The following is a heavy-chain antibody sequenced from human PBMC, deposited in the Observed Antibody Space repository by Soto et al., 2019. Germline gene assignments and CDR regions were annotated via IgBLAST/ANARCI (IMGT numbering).Heavy chain of an antibody. CDR3: ASGVVGATRAPLYYFDY. Sequence: ASVKVSCKASGGTFSSYAISWVRQAPGQGLEWMGGIIPIFGTANYAQKFQGRVTITADKSTGTAYMELSSLRSEDTAVYYCASGVVGATRAPLYYFDYWGQGTLVTVSS. CDR2: IIPIFGTA. V-gene: IGHV1-69*06. CDR1: GGTFSSYA. D-gene: IGHD1-26*01. J-gene: IGHJ4*02.